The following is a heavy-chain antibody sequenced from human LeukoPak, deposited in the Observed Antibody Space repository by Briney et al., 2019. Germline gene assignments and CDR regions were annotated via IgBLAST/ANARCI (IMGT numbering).Heavy chain of an antibody. CDR3: ATRPYYDLCSGYWP. V-gene: IGHV3-66*01. J-gene: IGHJ5*02. Sequence: GRSLSLACAPSGFTVSSNYTSWVRQAPGEGRGWVSVIYSGGSTYYADSVKGRFTLSRDHSKNTLYLQMNSLRAEDTAVYYCATRPYYDLCSGYWPWGQGTLVTLSS. CDR2: IYSGGST. D-gene: IGHD3-3*01. CDR1: GFTVSSNY.